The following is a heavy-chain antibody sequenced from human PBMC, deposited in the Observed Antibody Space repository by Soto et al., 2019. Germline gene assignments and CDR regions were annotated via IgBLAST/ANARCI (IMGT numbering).Heavy chain of an antibody. V-gene: IGHV3-30-3*01. CDR1: GFTFSSYA. Sequence: QVQLVESGGGVVQPGRSLRLSCAASGFTFSSYAMHWVRQAPGKGLEWVAVISYDGSNKYYADSVKGRFTISRDNSKNTLYLQMNSLRAEDTAVYYCARGVLGSELIDYWGQGTLVTVSS. CDR2: ISYDGSNK. CDR3: ARGVLGSELIDY. J-gene: IGHJ4*02. D-gene: IGHD2-15*01.